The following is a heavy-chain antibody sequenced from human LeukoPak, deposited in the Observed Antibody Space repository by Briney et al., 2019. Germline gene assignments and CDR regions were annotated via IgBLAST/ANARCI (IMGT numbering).Heavy chain of an antibody. J-gene: IGHJ4*02. V-gene: IGHV3-23*01. Sequence: PGGSLRLSCAASGFTFSSYAMSWVRQAPGKELEWVSAISGSGGSTYYADSVKGRFTISRDNSKNTLYLQMNSLRAEDTAVYYCAKGSPYCSSTSCFDYWGQGTLVTVSS. CDR2: ISGSGGST. D-gene: IGHD2-2*01. CDR1: GFTFSSYA. CDR3: AKGSPYCSSTSCFDY.